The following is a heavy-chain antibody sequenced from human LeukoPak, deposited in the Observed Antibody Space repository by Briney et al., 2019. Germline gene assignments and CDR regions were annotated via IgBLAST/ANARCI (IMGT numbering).Heavy chain of an antibody. Sequence: SETLSLTCTVSGGSISSYYWSWIRQPPGKGLEWIGYIYYSGSTNYNPPLKSRVTISVDTSKIQFSLKLSSVTAADTAVYYCARSIKRGLFDYWGQGSLVTVSS. V-gene: IGHV4-59*01. CDR3: ARSIKRGLFDY. CDR1: GGSISSYY. J-gene: IGHJ4*02. D-gene: IGHD3-10*01. CDR2: IYYSGST.